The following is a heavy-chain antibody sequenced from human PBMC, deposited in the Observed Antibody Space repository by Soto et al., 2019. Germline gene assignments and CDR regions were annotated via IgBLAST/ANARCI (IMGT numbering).Heavy chain of an antibody. CDR3: ARATYYDSSGYVDY. V-gene: IGHV4-31*03. D-gene: IGHD3-22*01. Sequence: SETLSLTCTVSGGSIGSGFYWSWIRQHPGKGLEWIGYIYYSGNTYYNPSLKSRVIISVDTSKNQFSLNLTSVTAADTAVYYCARATYYDSSGYVDYWGQGTLVTVSS. J-gene: IGHJ4*02. CDR2: IYYSGNT. CDR1: GGSIGSGFY.